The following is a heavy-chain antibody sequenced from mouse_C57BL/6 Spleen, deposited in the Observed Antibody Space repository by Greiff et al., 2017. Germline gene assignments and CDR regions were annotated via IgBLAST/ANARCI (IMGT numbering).Heavy chain of an antibody. Sequence: EVQGVESGGGLVKPGGSLKLSCAASGFTFSSYAMSWVRQTPEKRLEWVATISDGGSYTYYPDNVKGRFTISRDNAKNNLYLQMSHLKSEDTAMFYCSSQPRGFAYWGQGTLVTVSA. V-gene: IGHV5-4*01. CDR2: ISDGGSYT. CDR3: SSQPRGFAY. CDR1: GFTFSSYA. D-gene: IGHD6-1*01. J-gene: IGHJ3*01.